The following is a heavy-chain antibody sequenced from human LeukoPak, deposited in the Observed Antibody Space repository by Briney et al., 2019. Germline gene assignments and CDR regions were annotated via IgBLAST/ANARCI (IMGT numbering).Heavy chain of an antibody. Sequence: SETLSLTCTVSGGSISNKYWSWIRQPPGKGLEWIGYVYYSGSTNYNPSLKSRVTISVDTSKNQFSLKLSSVTAADTAVYYCARGRDNWNKRVSRSFDYWGQGTLVTVSS. D-gene: IGHD1/OR15-1a*01. CDR2: VYYSGST. CDR1: GGSISNKY. V-gene: IGHV4-59*12. CDR3: ARGRDNWNKRVSRSFDY. J-gene: IGHJ4*02.